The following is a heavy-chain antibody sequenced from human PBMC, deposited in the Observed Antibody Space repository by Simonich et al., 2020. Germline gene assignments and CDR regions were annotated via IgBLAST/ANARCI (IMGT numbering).Heavy chain of an antibody. Sequence: QVQLVQSGAEVKKPGASVKVSCKASGYTFTSYGISWVRQAPGQGLEWMGWISSYNGNTNYAQKLQGRVTIPTDTSTSTAYMGLRSLRSDDTAVYYCARASRGTWWYYYFDYWGQGTLVTVSS. CDR2: ISSYNGNT. V-gene: IGHV1-18*01. CDR3: ARASRGTWWYYYFDY. CDR1: GYTFTSYG. D-gene: IGHD2-15*01. J-gene: IGHJ4*02.